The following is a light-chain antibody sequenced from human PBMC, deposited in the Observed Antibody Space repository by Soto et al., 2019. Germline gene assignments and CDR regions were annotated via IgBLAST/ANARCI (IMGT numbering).Light chain of an antibody. V-gene: IGKV3D-20*01. J-gene: IGKJ1*01. Sequence: EIVLTQSPATLSLSPGERATLSCGASQNVINRYLAWYQQKPGLAPRLLIYDASSMATGIPDRFSGSGSGTDFTLTISRLEPEDFAVYYCQQYGSSPRTFGQGTKVEIK. CDR3: QQYGSSPRT. CDR1: QNVINRY. CDR2: DAS.